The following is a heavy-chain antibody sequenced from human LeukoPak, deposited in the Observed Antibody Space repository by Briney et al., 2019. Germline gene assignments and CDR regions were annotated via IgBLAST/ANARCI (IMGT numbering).Heavy chain of an antibody. CDR3: ARHGLYSTSWYVFFQH. J-gene: IGHJ1*01. CDR1: GYIFSNYW. V-gene: IGHV5-51*01. Sequence: KISCQASGYIFSNYWIGWVRQMPGKGLEWMGIIYPGDSDTVYSPSFQGQVTISADTSSNTTYLQWSALKASDTAMYYCARHGLYSTSWYVFFQHWGQGTPVTVSS. D-gene: IGHD2-2*01. CDR2: IYPGDSDT.